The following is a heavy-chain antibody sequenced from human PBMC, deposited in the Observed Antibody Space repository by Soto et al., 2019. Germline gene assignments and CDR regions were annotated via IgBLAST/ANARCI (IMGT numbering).Heavy chain of an antibody. CDR1: GGSISSNY. D-gene: IGHD6-13*01. Sequence: QVQLQESGPGLVKASETLSLTCTVSGGSISSNYWTWIRQPPGKGLEWFGYVYNSGSTNYNPSLNSRVTISEDTSKSQFSLKVNSMTAADTAVYYCARYRREAVAGYTLDNWGQGILVTVSS. J-gene: IGHJ4*02. V-gene: IGHV4-59*01. CDR3: ARYRREAVAGYTLDN. CDR2: VYNSGST.